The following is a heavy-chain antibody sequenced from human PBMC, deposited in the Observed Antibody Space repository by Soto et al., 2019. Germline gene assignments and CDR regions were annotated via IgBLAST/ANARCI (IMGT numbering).Heavy chain of an antibody. J-gene: IGHJ4*02. V-gene: IGHV3-23*01. CDR1: GFSFSNYA. Sequence: GVSLRLSCAASGFSFSNYAMNWVRQAPGKGLEWVAGISVSGGSTNYAVSVKGRFTISRDNDKNTVYLQMNSLRADDTAVYHRARLPGGTAPRPDYWGQGTMVTVSS. CDR2: ISVSGGST. D-gene: IGHD6-6*01. CDR3: ARLPGGTAPRPDY.